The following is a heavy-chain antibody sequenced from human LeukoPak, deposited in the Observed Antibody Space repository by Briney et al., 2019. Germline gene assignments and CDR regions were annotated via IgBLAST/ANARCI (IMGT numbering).Heavy chain of an antibody. J-gene: IGHJ3*02. CDR1: GGSISTYY. CDR3: ARWDYYDSGSAFDI. CDR2: IYYSGST. V-gene: IGHV4-59*01. D-gene: IGHD3-10*01. Sequence: PSETLSLTCSVSGGSISTYYWNWVRQPPGEGLEWIGYIYYSGSTNYDPSLKSRVTISVDTSKNQVSLKLSSVTAADTAVYYCARWDYYDSGSAFDIWGQGTMVTVSS.